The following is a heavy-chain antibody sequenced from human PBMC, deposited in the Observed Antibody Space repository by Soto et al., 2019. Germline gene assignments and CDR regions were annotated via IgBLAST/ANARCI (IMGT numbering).Heavy chain of an antibody. CDR3: ARVPIDTYMIYWSDP. CDR1: GDSVSSGDYY. J-gene: IGHJ5*02. CDR2: IYFSGRT. D-gene: IGHD3-16*01. Sequence: LSLTCTVSGDSVSSGDYYWTWIRQPPGKGLEWVGHIYFSGRTNYIPSLESRVTISLDTSKNQFSLKLTSVTAADTAVYYCARVPIDTYMIYWSDPWGQGTLVTVSP. V-gene: IGHV4-61*08.